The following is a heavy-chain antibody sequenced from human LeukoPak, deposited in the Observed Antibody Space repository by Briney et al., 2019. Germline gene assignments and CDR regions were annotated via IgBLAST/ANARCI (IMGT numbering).Heavy chain of an antibody. D-gene: IGHD3-10*01. CDR1: GGSISSYY. CDR2: IYTSGST. CDR3: ARHGQGPGIYGWAFDI. Sequence: SETLSLTCTVSGGSISSYYWSWIRQPAGKGLEWIGRIYTSGSTNYNPSLKSRVTMSVDTSKNQFSLRLSSVTAADTAVYYCARHGQGPGIYGWAFDIWGQGTMVTVSS. J-gene: IGHJ3*02. V-gene: IGHV4-4*07.